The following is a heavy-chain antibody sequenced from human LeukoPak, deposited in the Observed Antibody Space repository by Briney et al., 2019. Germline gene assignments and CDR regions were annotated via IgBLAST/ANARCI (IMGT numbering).Heavy chain of an antibody. CDR3: ARADYGDNWFDP. Sequence: GASVKVSCKASGYTFTGYYMHWVRQAPGQGLEWMGRINPNSGGTNYAQKFQGRVTMTRDTSISTAYMELSRLRSDDTAVYSCARADYGDNWFDPWGQGTLVTVSS. V-gene: IGHV1-2*06. D-gene: IGHD4-17*01. CDR2: INPNSGGT. CDR1: GYTFTGYY. J-gene: IGHJ5*02.